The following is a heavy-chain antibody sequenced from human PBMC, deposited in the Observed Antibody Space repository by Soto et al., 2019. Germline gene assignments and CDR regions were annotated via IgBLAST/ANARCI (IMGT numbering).Heavy chain of an antibody. CDR1: GRSMSGYY. CDR3: AREDYYDTGYYVV. V-gene: IGHV4-4*07. J-gene: IGHJ4*02. Sequence: SETLSLTCTVSGRSMSGYYWSWIRQPAGERLGWIGRIYTSGTTDFSPSLKGRVTMSVDTSKNRFSLKLTSVTAADTALYYCAREDYYDTGYYVVWGQGTQVTVPS. CDR2: IYTSGTT. D-gene: IGHD3-9*01.